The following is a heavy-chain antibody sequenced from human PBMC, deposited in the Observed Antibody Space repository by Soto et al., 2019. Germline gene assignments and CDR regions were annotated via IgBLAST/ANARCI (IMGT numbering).Heavy chain of an antibody. D-gene: IGHD3-10*01. CDR2: IYYSGNT. CDR3: ARDRSGNWFDP. V-gene: IGHV4-30-4*08. J-gene: IGHJ5*02. Sequence: PSETLSLTCTVTGDFIRNGDYYWTWVRQSPGKGLEWIGYIYYSGNTYYNPSLKSRVAMSIDTSKNQFSLRLTSVPAADTAVYYCARDRSGNWFDPWGQGIQVTVSS. CDR1: GDFIRNGDYY.